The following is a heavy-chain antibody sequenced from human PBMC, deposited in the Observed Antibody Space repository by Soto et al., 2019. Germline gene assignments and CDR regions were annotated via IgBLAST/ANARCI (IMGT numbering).Heavy chain of an antibody. J-gene: IGHJ4*02. V-gene: IGHV4-31*03. CDR3: AISRSGTLDD. D-gene: IGHD3-3*01. CDR1: GGALSSSSYY. CDR2: IYNNVAT. Sequence: SETLSLTCTVSGGALSSSSYYCSWIRQHPGKGLEWIGYIYNNVATYYSPSLKSRVTISVDTSKNQFSLRLSSVTAADTAMYYCAISRSGTLDDWGQGTLVTVS.